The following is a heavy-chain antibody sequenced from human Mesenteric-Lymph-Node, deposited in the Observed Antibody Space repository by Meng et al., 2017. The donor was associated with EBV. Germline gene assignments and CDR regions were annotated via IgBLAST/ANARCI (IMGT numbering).Heavy chain of an antibody. Sequence: QVQLQESGPGLVKPSETLSLTCTVSGGSVISGTYYWSWIRQPPGKGLEWIGYIYYSGSTNYNPSLKSRVTISVDTSKNQFSLKLSSVTAADTAVYYCATGLYGDYALANWGQGTLVTVSS. CDR1: GGSVISGTYY. D-gene: IGHD4-17*01. CDR2: IYYSGST. V-gene: IGHV4-61*01. CDR3: ATGLYGDYALAN. J-gene: IGHJ4*02.